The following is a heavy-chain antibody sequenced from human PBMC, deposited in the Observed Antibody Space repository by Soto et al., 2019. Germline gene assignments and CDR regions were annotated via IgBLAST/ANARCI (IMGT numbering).Heavy chain of an antibody. CDR2: ISSASNDI. J-gene: IGHJ4*02. CDR1: GFTFSRYS. V-gene: IGHV3-21*06. Sequence: GGSLRLSCTASGFTFSRYSMNWVRQAPGKGLEWVASISSASNDITYADSVKGRFIISRDNAKNSLFLQMNDLRPEDTALYYCARVAYWGQGTLVTVSS. CDR3: ARVAY.